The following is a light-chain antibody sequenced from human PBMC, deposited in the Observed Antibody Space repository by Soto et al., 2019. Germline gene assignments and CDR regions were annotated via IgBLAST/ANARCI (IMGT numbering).Light chain of an antibody. V-gene: IGKV3-20*01. CDR1: QSVRTNY. CDR2: GAS. J-gene: IGKJ1*01. Sequence: EIVLTQSPGTLSLSPGERATLSCRASQSVRTNYLAWYQQKPGQAPRLLIYGASTRATGIPDRFSGSGSGTDFTLTISRLEPEDFAVYYCQQYATSPTTFGQGTKVDIK. CDR3: QQYATSPTT.